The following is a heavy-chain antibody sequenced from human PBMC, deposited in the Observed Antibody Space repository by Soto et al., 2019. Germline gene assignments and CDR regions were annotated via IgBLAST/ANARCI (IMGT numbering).Heavy chain of an antibody. Sequence: GGSLRLSCTGIDFTVSSNYMSWVRQAPGKGLEWVSVLYTGDDTYYADALKGRFTISRDNPKSTLYLQMNSLRAEDTAVYYWARVGYTVRYFDPWGQGTLVTVSS. CDR2: LYTGDDT. V-gene: IGHV3-53*01. CDR3: ARVGYTVRYFDP. D-gene: IGHD5-18*01. CDR1: DFTVSSNY. J-gene: IGHJ4*02.